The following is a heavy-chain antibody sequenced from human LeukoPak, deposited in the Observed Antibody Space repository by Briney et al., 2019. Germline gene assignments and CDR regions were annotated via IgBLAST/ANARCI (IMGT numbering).Heavy chain of an antibody. Sequence: PSETLSLTCTVSGGSISSYYWNWIRQPPGKGLDWIGYIYYSGSTNYNPSLKSRVTISVDKSKNQFPLKLTSLPAADPADDYLSRAVYSRGWYGSDYWGQGILVSVSS. CDR2: IYYSGST. D-gene: IGHD6-19*01. J-gene: IGHJ4*02. V-gene: IGHV4-59*01. CDR3: SRAVYSRGWYGSDY. CDR1: GGSISSYY.